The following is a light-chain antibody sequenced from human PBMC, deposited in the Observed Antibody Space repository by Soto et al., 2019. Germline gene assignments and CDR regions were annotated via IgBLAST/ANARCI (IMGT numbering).Light chain of an antibody. CDR1: SSNIGSNT. J-gene: IGLJ1*01. CDR3: ATWDDSRNGYV. Sequence: QSVLTQPPSASVTPGQRVTISASGSSSNIGSNTVSWYQQLPGTAPKLLIYDNDERPSGVPDRFSGSKSGTSASLAISGLQSEDEGEYYCATWDDSRNGYVFGPGTKVTVL. V-gene: IGLV1-44*01. CDR2: DND.